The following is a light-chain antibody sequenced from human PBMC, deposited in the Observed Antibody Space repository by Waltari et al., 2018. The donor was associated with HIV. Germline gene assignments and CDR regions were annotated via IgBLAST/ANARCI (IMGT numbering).Light chain of an antibody. CDR1: HSDIGTYNR. J-gene: IGLJ1*01. CDR3: SSYTTTTARV. CDR2: DVN. Sequence: QSALTQPLAVSGSPGQSVTISCTGTHSDIGTYNRACWYHQPPGTAPKLRTYDVNGRPAGSPDRFAGSKSVNTASLTISGLQAEDEGDYYCSSYTTTTARVFGTGTKVTVL. V-gene: IGLV2-18*02.